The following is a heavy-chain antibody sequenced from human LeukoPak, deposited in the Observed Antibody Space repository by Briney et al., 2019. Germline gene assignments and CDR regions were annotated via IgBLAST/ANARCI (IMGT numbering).Heavy chain of an antibody. CDR1: GYTFTSYY. Sequence: GASVKVSCKASGYTFTSYYIHWVRHTPGQRLEWMGIINPSGGRTSYEQKFQGRVTMTRAMSTSKVYMELSSLRSDDTAVYYCARTRSRYFDDQPRFDYWGQGTLVTVSA. CDR3: ARTRSRYFDDQPRFDY. V-gene: IGHV1-46*01. J-gene: IGHJ4*02. D-gene: IGHD3-9*01. CDR2: INPSGGRT.